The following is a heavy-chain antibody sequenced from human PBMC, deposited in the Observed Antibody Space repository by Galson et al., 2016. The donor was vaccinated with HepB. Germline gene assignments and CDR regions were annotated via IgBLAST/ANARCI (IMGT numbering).Heavy chain of an antibody. Sequence: SLRLSCAASGFTFSSYAMNWVRQPPGKGLEWVPSISGSGGTTYYADSLKGRFTISRDNSKSTLYLQMNSLRAEKTAVYYCAKGAYSLPENFQHWGQGTLVTVSS. D-gene: IGHD2-15*01. CDR1: GFTFSSYA. J-gene: IGHJ1*01. CDR2: ISGSGGTT. CDR3: AKGAYSLPENFQH. V-gene: IGHV3-23*01.